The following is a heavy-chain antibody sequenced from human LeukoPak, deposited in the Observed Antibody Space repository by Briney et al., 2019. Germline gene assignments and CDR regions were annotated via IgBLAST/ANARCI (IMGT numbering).Heavy chain of an antibody. CDR3: AKHDSDYYDSSGYYWSENYFDY. J-gene: IGHJ4*02. Sequence: QPGGSLRLSCAAAGFTFSSYAVSWVRQAPGKGLEWVSAISGSGGSTYYADAVKGRFTISRDNSKNALYLQMNSLRAEDTDVYYCAKHDSDYYDSSGYYWSENYFDYWGQGTLVTVSS. CDR1: GFTFSSYA. V-gene: IGHV3-23*01. CDR2: ISGSGGST. D-gene: IGHD3-22*01.